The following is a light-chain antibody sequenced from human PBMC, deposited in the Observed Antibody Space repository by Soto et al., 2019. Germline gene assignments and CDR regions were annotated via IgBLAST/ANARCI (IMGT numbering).Light chain of an antibody. Sequence: QSALTQPPSASGTPGQRVTISCSGSSXNIGSNTVNWYQQLPGTAPKLLIYSNNQRPSGVPDRFSGSKSGTSASLAISGLQSEDQADYYCAAWDEGLNGGYVFGTGTKVTVL. CDR3: AAWDEGLNGGYV. CDR1: SXNIGSNT. J-gene: IGLJ1*01. CDR2: SNN. V-gene: IGLV1-44*01.